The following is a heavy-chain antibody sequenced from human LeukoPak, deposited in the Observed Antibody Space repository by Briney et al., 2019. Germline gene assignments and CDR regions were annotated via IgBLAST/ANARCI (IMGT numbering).Heavy chain of an antibody. CDR1: GFTFSSYA. CDR2: ISGSGGST. Sequence: GGSLRLSCAASGFTFSSYAMSWVRQAPGKGLEWVSAISGSGGSTYYADSVKGRFTISRDNSKNTLYLQMNSLRAEDTAVYYCATDWGRSGSSDYWGQGTLVTVSS. J-gene: IGHJ4*02. CDR3: ATDWGRSGSSDY. D-gene: IGHD1-26*01. V-gene: IGHV3-23*01.